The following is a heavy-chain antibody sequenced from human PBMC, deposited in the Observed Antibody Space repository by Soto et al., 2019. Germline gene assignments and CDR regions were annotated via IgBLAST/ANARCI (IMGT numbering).Heavy chain of an antibody. CDR2: ISYDGSNK. D-gene: IGHD2-15*01. V-gene: IGHV3-30-3*01. CDR1: GFTFSSYA. Sequence: QVQLVESGGGVVQPGRSLRLSCAASGFTFSSYAMHWVRQAPGKGLEWVAVISYDGSNKYYADSVKGRFTISRDNSKNTPYQLMISRGGEDAAVYYCARVGGRRIGCYYYGMDVWGQGTTVTVSS. J-gene: IGHJ6*02. CDR3: ARVGGRRIGCYYYGMDV.